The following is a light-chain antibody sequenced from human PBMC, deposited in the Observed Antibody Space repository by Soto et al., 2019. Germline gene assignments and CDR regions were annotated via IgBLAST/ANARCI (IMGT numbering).Light chain of an antibody. CDR1: QSITGY. Sequence: DIQMTQSPSSLSASVGDRVTITCRASQSITGYLNWCQQIPGKAPKLLIFAASSLHSGVPSRFGGSGSGTDFTLTISSLQPEDFATYYCQQSYGAPPTFGQGTKVDIK. CDR2: AAS. CDR3: QQSYGAPPT. J-gene: IGKJ2*01. V-gene: IGKV1-39*01.